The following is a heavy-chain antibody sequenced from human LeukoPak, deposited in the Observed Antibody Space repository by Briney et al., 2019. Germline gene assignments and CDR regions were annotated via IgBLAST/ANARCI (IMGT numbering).Heavy chain of an antibody. J-gene: IGHJ4*02. CDR2: IWYDGSNK. Sequence: PGRSLRLSCAASGFTFSSYGMHWVRQAPGKGLEWVAVIWYDGSNKYYADSVKGRFTISRDNSKNSLYLQMNSLRAEDTAVYYCARQSYPNDYWGQGTLVTVSS. V-gene: IGHV3-33*01. CDR1: GFTFSSYG. CDR3: ARQSYPNDY.